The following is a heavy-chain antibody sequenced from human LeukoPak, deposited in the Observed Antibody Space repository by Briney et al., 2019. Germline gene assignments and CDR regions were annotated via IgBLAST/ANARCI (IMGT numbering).Heavy chain of an antibody. Sequence: GGALQISFKGSGYRFTSYWIGWVRQVPGKGLEWMGIIYPGDSDTRYSPSFQGQVTISADKSISPAYLQWSSLKASDTAMYYCARAYYDILTGYYGGAYYFDYWGQGTLVTVSS. CDR2: IYPGDSDT. V-gene: IGHV5-51*01. CDR1: GYRFTSYW. D-gene: IGHD3-9*01. CDR3: ARAYYDILTGYYGGAYYFDY. J-gene: IGHJ4*02.